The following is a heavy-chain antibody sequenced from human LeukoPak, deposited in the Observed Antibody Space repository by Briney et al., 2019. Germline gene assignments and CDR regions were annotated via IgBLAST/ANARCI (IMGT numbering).Heavy chain of an antibody. V-gene: IGHV2-26*01. CDR2: IFSNDEQ. CDR3: ARRYYKFYFDY. J-gene: IGHJ4*02. CDR1: GFSLSNARMG. D-gene: IGHD3-10*01. Sequence: SGPTLVNPTETLTLTCTVSGFSLSNARMGVSWIRQPPGKALEWLAHIFSNDEQSYSTSLSSRLTISKDTLKSQVVLTMTNMDPVDTATYYCARRYYKFYFDYWGQGALVTVSS.